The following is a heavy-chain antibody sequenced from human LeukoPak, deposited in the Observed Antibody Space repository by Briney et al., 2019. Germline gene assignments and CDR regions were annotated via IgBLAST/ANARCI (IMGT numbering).Heavy chain of an antibody. Sequence: SETLSVNCTVSGGSISSYYWSWIRQPPGKGLEWIGYIYYSGSTNYNPSLKSRVTISVDTSKNQFSLKLSSVTAADTAVYYCARDYGDWYGLNYWGQGTLVTVSS. V-gene: IGHV4-59*01. D-gene: IGHD4-17*01. CDR3: ARDYGDWYGLNY. CDR1: GGSISSYY. CDR2: IYYSGST. J-gene: IGHJ4*02.